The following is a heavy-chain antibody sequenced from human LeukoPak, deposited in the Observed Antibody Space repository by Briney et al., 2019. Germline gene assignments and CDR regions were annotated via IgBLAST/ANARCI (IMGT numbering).Heavy chain of an antibody. CDR3: AKSLLTGRPETLMD. D-gene: IGHD3-9*01. Sequence: PGGSLRLSCAASGFSFSNYGMHWVRQAPGKGLEWVAVIPYDGSNKYYADSVKGRFTISRDNSKDTLYLQMNNLRAEDTAVYYCAKSLLTGRPETLMDWGQGTLVTVSS. CDR1: GFSFSNYG. CDR2: IPYDGSNK. V-gene: IGHV3-30*18. J-gene: IGHJ4*02.